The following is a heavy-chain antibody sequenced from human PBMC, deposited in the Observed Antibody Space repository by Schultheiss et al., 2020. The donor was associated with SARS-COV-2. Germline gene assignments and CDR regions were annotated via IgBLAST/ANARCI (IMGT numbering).Heavy chain of an antibody. CDR1: GFTFSSYA. J-gene: IGHJ6*02. D-gene: IGHD1-1*01. Sequence: GGSLRLSCAASGFTFSSYAMSWVRQAPGKGLEWVSAISGSGGSTYYADSVKGRFTISRDNSKNTLYLQMNSLRAEDTAVYYCARLPNWNDLPGYYYGMDVWGQGTTVTVSS. CDR2: ISGSGGST. V-gene: IGHV3-23*01. CDR3: ARLPNWNDLPGYYYGMDV.